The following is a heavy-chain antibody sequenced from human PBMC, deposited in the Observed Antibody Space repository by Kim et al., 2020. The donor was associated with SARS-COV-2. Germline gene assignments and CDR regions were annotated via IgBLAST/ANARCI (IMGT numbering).Heavy chain of an antibody. CDR1: GYTFTSYG. J-gene: IGHJ5*02. D-gene: IGHD6-13*01. V-gene: IGHV1-18*01. CDR3: ARPYSSSWNNWFDP. CDR2: ISAYNGNT. Sequence: ASVKVSCKASGYTFTSYGISWVRQAPGQGLEWMGWISAYNGNTNYAQKLQGRVTMTTDTSTSTAYMELRSLRSDDTAVYYCARPYSSSWNNWFDPWGQGTLVTVSS.